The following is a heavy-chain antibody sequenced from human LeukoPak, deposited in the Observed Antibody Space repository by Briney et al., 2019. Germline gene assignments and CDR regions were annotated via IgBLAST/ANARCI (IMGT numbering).Heavy chain of an antibody. J-gene: IGHJ4*02. V-gene: IGHV3-30-3*01. CDR1: GFNVSSNY. CDR3: VRDSGYTSGHPLDY. CDR2: ILYDESKQ. Sequence: GGSLRLSCAASGFNVSSNYMSWVRQAPGKGLEWVALILYDESKQYYIDSVRGRFTISRDNSKNTLDLQMNSLRAEDTAVYFCVRDSGYTSGHPLDYWGQGTLVTVSS. D-gene: IGHD6-13*01.